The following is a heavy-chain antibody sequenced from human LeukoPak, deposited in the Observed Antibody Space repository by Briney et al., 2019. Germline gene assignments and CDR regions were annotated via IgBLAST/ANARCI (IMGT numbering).Heavy chain of an antibody. CDR2: IIPIFGTA. CDR3: ARDGGYYYDSYFDY. D-gene: IGHD3-22*01. Sequence: SVKVSCKASGGTFSSYAISWVGQAPGQGLEWMGRIIPIFGTANYAQKFQGRVTITTDESTSTAYMELSSLRSEDTAVYYCARDGGYYYDSYFDYWGQGTLVTVSS. J-gene: IGHJ4*02. V-gene: IGHV1-69*05. CDR1: GGTFSSYA.